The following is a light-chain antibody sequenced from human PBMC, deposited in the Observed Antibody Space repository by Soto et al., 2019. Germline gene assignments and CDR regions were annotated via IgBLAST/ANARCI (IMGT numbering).Light chain of an antibody. CDR2: GAS. CDR1: QSVSSN. CDR3: QQYNNWPPLT. J-gene: IGKJ4*01. Sequence: DIVMTQSPDSLAVSLGERATLSCRASQSVSSNLAWYQQKPGQAPRLLIYGASTRATGIPARFSGSGSGTDFTLTISSLQSEDFAVYYCQQYNNWPPLTFGGGTKVDIK. V-gene: IGKV3-15*01.